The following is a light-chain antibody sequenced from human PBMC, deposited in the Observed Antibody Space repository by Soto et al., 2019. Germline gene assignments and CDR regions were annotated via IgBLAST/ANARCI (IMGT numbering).Light chain of an antibody. J-gene: IGLJ3*02. CDR2: DVS. V-gene: IGLV2-14*01. Sequence: QSVLTQPASVSRSPGQSITISCTGTSSDVGGYNDVSWYQQHPGKAPKLMIYDVSNRPSGVSNRFSGSKSGNTASLTISGLQAEDEADYYCSSYTSSSTLWVFGGGTKLTVL. CDR1: SSDVGGYND. CDR3: SSYTSSSTLWV.